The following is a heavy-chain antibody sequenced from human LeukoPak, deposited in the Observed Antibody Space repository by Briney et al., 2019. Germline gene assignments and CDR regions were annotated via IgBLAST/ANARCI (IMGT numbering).Heavy chain of an antibody. D-gene: IGHD3-22*01. V-gene: IGHV3-11*04. CDR1: GFTFSNYY. Sequence: PGGSLRLSCAASGFTFSNYYMSWIRQAPGKGLEWVSYISSSGSTMYYADSVKGRFTTSRDNAKNSLYLQMNSLRAEDTAVYYCAREAISGYSDWGQGTLVTVSS. CDR3: AREAISGYSD. CDR2: ISSSGSTM. J-gene: IGHJ4*02.